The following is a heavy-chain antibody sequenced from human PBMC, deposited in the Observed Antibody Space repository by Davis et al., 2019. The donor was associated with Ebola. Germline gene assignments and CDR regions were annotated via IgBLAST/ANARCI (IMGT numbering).Heavy chain of an antibody. Sequence: GGSLRLSCAASGFTFSSYWMSWVRQAPGQGLEWVAVIWYDGSNKYYADSVKGRFTISRDNSKNTLYLQMNSLRAEDTAVYYCARDLWSGGYDRYNWFDPWGQGTLVTVSS. CDR1: GFTFSSYW. J-gene: IGHJ5*02. D-gene: IGHD5-12*01. V-gene: IGHV3-33*08. CDR2: IWYDGSNK. CDR3: ARDLWSGGYDRYNWFDP.